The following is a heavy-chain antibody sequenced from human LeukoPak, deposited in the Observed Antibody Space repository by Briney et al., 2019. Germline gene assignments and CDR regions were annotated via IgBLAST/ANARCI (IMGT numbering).Heavy chain of an antibody. CDR1: GGSISSSSYY. Sequence: SETLSLTCTVSGGSISSSSYYWGWIRQPPGKGLEWIGSIYYSGSTNYNPSLKSRVTISVDTSKNQFSLKLSSVSAADTAVYYCASKVSLYFDYWGQGTLVTVSS. CDR2: IYYSGST. D-gene: IGHD2-8*01. J-gene: IGHJ4*02. CDR3: ASKVSLYFDY. V-gene: IGHV4-39*01.